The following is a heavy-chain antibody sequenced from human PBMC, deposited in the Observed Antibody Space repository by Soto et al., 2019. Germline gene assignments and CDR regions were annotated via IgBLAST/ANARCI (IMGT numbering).Heavy chain of an antibody. CDR1: GFTFSTYA. J-gene: IGHJ4*02. CDR3: AKAHQTWYFDY. Sequence: GGSLRLSCAASGFTFSTYAMSWVRQAPWKGLEWVSAISGSGGSTYDADSVKGRFTIARDNSKNTLYLQMNSLRAEDTAVYYCAKAHQTWYFDYWGQGTLVTVSS. CDR2: ISGSGGST. V-gene: IGHV3-23*01.